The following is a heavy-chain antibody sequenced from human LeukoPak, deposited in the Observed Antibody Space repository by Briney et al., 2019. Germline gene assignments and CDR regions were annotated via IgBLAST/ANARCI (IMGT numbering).Heavy chain of an antibody. J-gene: IGHJ4*02. Sequence: GGSRRLSCAASGFTVSSNYMSWVRQAPGKGLEWVSVIYAGGSTYYADSVKGRFTISRDHSKNTLYLQMNSLRAEDTAVYYCERDLELELQDYWGQGTLVTVSS. CDR1: GFTVSSNY. CDR3: ERDLELELQDY. D-gene: IGHD1-7*01. CDR2: IYAGGST. V-gene: IGHV3-53*01.